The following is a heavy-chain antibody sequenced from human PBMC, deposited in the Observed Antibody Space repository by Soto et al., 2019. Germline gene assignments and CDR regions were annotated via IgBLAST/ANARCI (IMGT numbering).Heavy chain of an antibody. D-gene: IGHD2-8*01. CDR3: ARGAGYCTNGVCYSHYYGMGV. CDR1: GDSVSSNSAA. V-gene: IGHV6-1*01. CDR2: TYYRSKWYN. J-gene: IGHJ6*02. Sequence: PSQTLSLTCAISGDSVSSNSAAWNWIRQSPSRGLEWLGRTYYRSKWYNDYAVSVKSRITINPDTSKNQFSLQLNSVTPEDTAVYYCARGAGYCTNGVCYSHYYGMGVWGQGTTVTSP.